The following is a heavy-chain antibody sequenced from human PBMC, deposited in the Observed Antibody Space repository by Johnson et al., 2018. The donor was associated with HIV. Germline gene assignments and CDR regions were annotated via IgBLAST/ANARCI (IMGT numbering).Heavy chain of an antibody. CDR3: ARIGGGLAGREKDDVFDI. Sequence: VQLVESGGGLVQPGGSLRLSCAASGFTFSNYGMHWVRQGTGRGLEWVSAIGTAGDTSYPGSVKGRFTISRENAKKSLYLQMNSLRAGDTAVYYCARIGGGLAGREKDDVFDIWGRGTMVTVSS. V-gene: IGHV3-13*01. CDR2: IGTAGDT. D-gene: IGHD3-16*01. J-gene: IGHJ3*02. CDR1: GFTFSNYG.